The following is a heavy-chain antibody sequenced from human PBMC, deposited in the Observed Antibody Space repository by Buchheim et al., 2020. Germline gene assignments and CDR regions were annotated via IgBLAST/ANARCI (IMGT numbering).Heavy chain of an antibody. V-gene: IGHV4-39*01. Sequence: QLQLQESGPGLVKPSETLSLTCTVSGGSISSSSYYWGWIRQPPGKGLEWIGSIYYSVSTYYNPSLKSRVTISVDTSKNQFSLKLSSVTAADTAVYYCARQPEYDYGDYGYFDYWGQGTL. CDR2: IYYSVST. CDR3: ARQPEYDYGDYGYFDY. CDR1: GGSISSSSYY. J-gene: IGHJ4*02. D-gene: IGHD4-17*01.